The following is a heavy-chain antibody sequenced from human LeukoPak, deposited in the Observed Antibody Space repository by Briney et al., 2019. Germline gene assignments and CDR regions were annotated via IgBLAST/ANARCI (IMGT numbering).Heavy chain of an antibody. D-gene: IGHD3/OR15-3a*01. CDR1: GGSVSNYY. J-gene: IGHJ1*01. CDR2: VYYTGST. CDR3: ARLFGLDTAYSGYFQH. Sequence: SETLSLTCSVSGGSVSNYYWSWIRQPPGKGLEWIGYVYYTGSTNYNPSLKSRVTMFEDKSKNQFSLRLYSVTVADTAVYYCARLFGLDTAYSGYFQHWGQGTLVTVSS. V-gene: IGHV4-59*08.